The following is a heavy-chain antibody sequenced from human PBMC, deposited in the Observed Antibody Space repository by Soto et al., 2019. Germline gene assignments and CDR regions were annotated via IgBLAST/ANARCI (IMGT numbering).Heavy chain of an antibody. Sequence: QVQLQESGPGLVKASETLSLTCTVSGGSTNSYYWSWIRQPPGKGLEWIGYVYYSGSTKYNPSPKSLVSISIDRYTNRFSLKLNSVTAADTAVYYCARDPGILGSSNWFDPWGQGTLVTVSS. J-gene: IGHJ5*02. CDR1: GGSTNSYY. CDR2: VYYSGST. CDR3: ARDPGILGSSNWFDP. V-gene: IGHV4-59*13. D-gene: IGHD1-20*01.